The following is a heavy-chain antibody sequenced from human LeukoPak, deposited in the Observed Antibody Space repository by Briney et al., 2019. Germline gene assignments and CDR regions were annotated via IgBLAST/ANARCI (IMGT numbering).Heavy chain of an antibody. Sequence: PGGSLRLSCAASGFTFGDYGMSWVRQAPGKGLEWDSGINWNGGSTGYADSVKGRFTISRDNAKNSLYLQMNSLRAEDTALYHCARSTSSIAAAGTDYWGQGTLVTVSS. CDR1: GFTFGDYG. V-gene: IGHV3-20*01. D-gene: IGHD6-13*01. CDR3: ARSTSSIAAAGTDY. CDR2: INWNGGST. J-gene: IGHJ4*02.